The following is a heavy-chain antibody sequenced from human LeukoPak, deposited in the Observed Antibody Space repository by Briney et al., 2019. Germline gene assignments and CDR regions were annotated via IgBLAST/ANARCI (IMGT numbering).Heavy chain of an antibody. J-gene: IGHJ4*02. CDR3: AKHIVTTTRGGFDY. D-gene: IGHD5-12*01. CDR2: ISGSGDKT. V-gene: IGHV3-23*01. Sequence: GGSLRLSCAASGFTFSSYAMTWVRQAPGKGLEWVSGISGSGDKTYYADSVKGRFTISRDNSKDTLYLQMNSLRAEDTAVYCCAKHIVTTTRGGFDYWGQGTLVTVSS. CDR1: GFTFSSYA.